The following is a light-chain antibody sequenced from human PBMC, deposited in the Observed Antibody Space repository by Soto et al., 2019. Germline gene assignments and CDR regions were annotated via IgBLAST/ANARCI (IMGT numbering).Light chain of an antibody. J-gene: IGLJ1*01. CDR2: EVS. CDR3: SSYAGSNNWGV. V-gene: IGLV2-8*01. CDR1: SSDVGGYNY. Sequence: QSALTQSPSASGSPGQSVTISCTGTSSDVGGYNYVSWYQQHPGKAPKLMIYEVSKRPSGVPDRFSGSKSGNTASLTVSGLQAEDEADYYCSSYAGSNNWGVFGTGTKLTVL.